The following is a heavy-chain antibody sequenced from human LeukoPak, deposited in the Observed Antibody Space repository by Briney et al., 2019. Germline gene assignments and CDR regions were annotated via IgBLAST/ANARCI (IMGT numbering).Heavy chain of an antibody. J-gene: IGHJ4*02. D-gene: IGHD2-15*01. CDR3: ASQLGYCSGGSCYSDY. Sequence: SQTLSLTCTVSGGSISSGSYYWSWIRQPAGKGLEWIGRIYTSGSTNYNPSLKSRVTISVDTSKNQFSLKLSSVTAADTAVYYCASQLGYCSGGSCYSDYWGQGTLVTVSS. CDR2: IYTSGST. CDR1: GGSISSGSYY. V-gene: IGHV4-61*02.